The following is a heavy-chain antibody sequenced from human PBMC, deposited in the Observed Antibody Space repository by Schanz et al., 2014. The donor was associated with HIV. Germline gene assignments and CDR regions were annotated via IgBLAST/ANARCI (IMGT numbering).Heavy chain of an antibody. CDR2: IRSKAIGGTT. CDR3: SRGDYDFWSGSDP. V-gene: IGHV3-49*05. J-gene: IGHJ5*02. Sequence: EVQLVESGGTLVKPGRSLRLSCTASGFTFGSYAITWFRQAPGRGLEWVSFIRSKAIGGTTEYAASVRGRFTISRDDSKSIVYLQMNSLKIEDTAVYYCSRGDYDFWSGSDPWGQGTLVTVSS. CDR1: GFTFGSYA. D-gene: IGHD3-3*01.